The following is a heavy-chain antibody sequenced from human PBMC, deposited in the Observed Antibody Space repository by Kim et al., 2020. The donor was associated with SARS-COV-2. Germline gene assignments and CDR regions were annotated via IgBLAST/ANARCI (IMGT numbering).Heavy chain of an antibody. CDR3: AREGGGSSGWSWFNH. Sequence: SVKGRFRITRDNAKNSLYLQMNSLRAEDTAVYYCAREGGGSSGWSWFNHWGQGTLVTVSS. J-gene: IGHJ5*02. D-gene: IGHD6-19*01. V-gene: IGHV3-21*01.